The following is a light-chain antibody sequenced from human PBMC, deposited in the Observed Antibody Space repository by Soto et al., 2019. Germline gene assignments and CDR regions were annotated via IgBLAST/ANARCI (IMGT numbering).Light chain of an antibody. V-gene: IGKV3-11*01. J-gene: IGKJ5*01. CDR3: QQRSNWPT. CDR1: QSVSSY. CDR2: DAS. Sequence: EIVLTQSPATLSLSPGERATLSCRASQSVSSYLAWYQQKPGQAPRLLIYDASNRATGIPARFSGSGSGTYFTLTISSLDPEDFAVYYCQQRSNWPTFGQGTRLEIK.